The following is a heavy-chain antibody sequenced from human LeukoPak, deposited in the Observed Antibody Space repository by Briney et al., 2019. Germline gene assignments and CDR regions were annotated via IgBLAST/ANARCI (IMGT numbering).Heavy chain of an antibody. V-gene: IGHV1-69*05. Sequence: QGLEWMGRIIPIFGTANYAQKFQGRATITTDESTTTAYMELSSLRSEDTAVYYCARYEGPWGQGTLVTVSS. CDR3: ARYEGP. D-gene: IGHD3-3*01. J-gene: IGHJ5*02. CDR2: IIPIFGTA.